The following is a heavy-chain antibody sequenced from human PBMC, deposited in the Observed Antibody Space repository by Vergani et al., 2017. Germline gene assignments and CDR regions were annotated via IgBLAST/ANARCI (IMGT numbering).Heavy chain of an antibody. CDR1: GFTFSDYY. D-gene: IGHD5-12*01. CDR2: ISSSGSTI. J-gene: IGHJ6*02. Sequence: QVQLVESGGGLVKPGGSLRLSCAASGFTFSDYYMSWIRQAPGKGLEWVSYISSSGSTIYYADSVKGRFTISRDNAKNSLYLQMNSLSAGDTAVYYCAKANPRNSXYDYLYYYHAMDVWGQGTTVTVSS. V-gene: IGHV3-11*01. CDR3: AKANPRNSXYDYLYYYHAMDV.